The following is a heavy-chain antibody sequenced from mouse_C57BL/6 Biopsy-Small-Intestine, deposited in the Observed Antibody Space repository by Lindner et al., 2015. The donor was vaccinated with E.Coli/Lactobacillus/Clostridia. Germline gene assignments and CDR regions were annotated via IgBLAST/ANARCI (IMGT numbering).Heavy chain of an antibody. J-gene: IGHJ4*01. CDR2: FLPGSGSI. Sequence: VQLQESGPELARPGASVKLSCKASGYIFTNYGISWVKQRPGQGLEWIGEFLPGSGSIKYNEKFKGKATFTADTSSNTAYLQLSSLTTEDSAIYYCARRFGVPYVLDYWGQGTSVTVSS. CDR1: GYIFTNYG. V-gene: IGHV1-9*01. D-gene: IGHD3-1*01. CDR3: ARRFGVPYVLDY.